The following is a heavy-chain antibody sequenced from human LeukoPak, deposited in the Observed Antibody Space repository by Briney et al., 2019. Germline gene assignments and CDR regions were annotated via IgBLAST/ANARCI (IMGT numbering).Heavy chain of an antibody. CDR1: GFTFNSYW. J-gene: IGHJ4*02. CDR3: ARIYYFGDNNWRYFDN. CDR2: IDPDGSEK. Sequence: GGSLRLSCAASGFTFNSYWISWVRQAPGEGLGWVANIDPDGSEKQYGNSVKGRFTTSRDNAKNSLYLQMNSLRAEDTAIYYCARIYYFGDNNWRYFDNWGQGTLVTVSS. V-gene: IGHV3-7*01. D-gene: IGHD3-10*01.